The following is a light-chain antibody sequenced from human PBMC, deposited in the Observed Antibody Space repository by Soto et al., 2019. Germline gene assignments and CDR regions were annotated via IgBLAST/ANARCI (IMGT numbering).Light chain of an antibody. CDR3: QAFCRNPGGYF. CDR1: SSNIGAGYD. V-gene: IGLV1-40*01. CDR2: GNS. J-gene: IGLJ1*01. Sequence: QSVLTQPPSVSGAPGQRVTISCTGSSSNIGAGYDVHWYQQLPGTAPKLLIYGNSNRPSGVPDRFSGSKSGTSTSLAITGLPAGDGGYYYCQAFCRNPGGYFFRTGTKVTVL.